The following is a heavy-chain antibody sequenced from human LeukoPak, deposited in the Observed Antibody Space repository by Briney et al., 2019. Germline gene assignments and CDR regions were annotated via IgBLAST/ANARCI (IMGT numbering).Heavy chain of an antibody. CDR2: IYTSGST. D-gene: IGHD3-3*01. CDR3: ARGTYYDFWSGYYTGMGDFDY. V-gene: IGHV4-4*07. CDR1: GGSISSYY. J-gene: IGHJ4*02. Sequence: SETLSLTCTVSGGSISSYYWSWVRQPAGKGLEWIGRIYTSGSTNYNPSLKSRVTMSVDTSKNQFSLKLSSVTAADTAVYYCARGTYYDFWSGYYTGMGDFDYWGQGTLVTVPS.